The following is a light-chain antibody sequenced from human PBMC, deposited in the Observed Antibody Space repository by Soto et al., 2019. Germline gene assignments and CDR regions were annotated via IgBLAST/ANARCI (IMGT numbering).Light chain of an antibody. V-gene: IGLV2-23*01. CDR1: SSDVGSYNL. J-gene: IGLJ2*01. CDR3: CSYAGSSTLV. Sequence: QSALTQPASVSGSPGQSITISCTGTSSDVGSYNLVSWYQQHPDKAPKLMIYEGSKRPSGVSNRFSGSTSGNTASLTISGLQAEDEADYYCCSYAGSSTLVFGGGTKVTV. CDR2: EGS.